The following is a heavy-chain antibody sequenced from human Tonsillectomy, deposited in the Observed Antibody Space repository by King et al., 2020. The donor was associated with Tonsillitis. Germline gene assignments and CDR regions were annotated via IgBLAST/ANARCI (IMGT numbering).Heavy chain of an antibody. CDR3: ARGRGGGSAFDF. J-gene: IGHJ3*01. V-gene: IGHV1-2*02. CDR1: GYTFTGHF. Sequence: VQLVESGAELRKPGASVRVSCKTSGYTFTGHFLHWVRQAPGQGFEWMGWINPDTDVSNYAKNFQDRVTMTRDTSNTTVYMELNTLKSYDTAVYFCARGRGGGSAFDFGGQGTMVTVSS. D-gene: IGHD3-16*01. CDR2: INPDTDVS.